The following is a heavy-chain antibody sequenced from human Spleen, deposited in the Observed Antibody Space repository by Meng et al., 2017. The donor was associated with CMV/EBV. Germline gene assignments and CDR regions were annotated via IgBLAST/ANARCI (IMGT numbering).Heavy chain of an antibody. CDR3: TRDLENGYASSIKQY. Sequence: GESLKISCAASGFTFSSCGMHWVRQAPGKGLEWVAFIRYDGSNKYYADSVKGRLTISRDNSKNTLYLQMNSLRAEDTAVYYCTRDLENGYASSIKQYWGQGTLVTVSS. J-gene: IGHJ4*02. CDR1: GFTFSSCG. V-gene: IGHV3-30*02. D-gene: IGHD3-16*01. CDR2: IRYDGSNK.